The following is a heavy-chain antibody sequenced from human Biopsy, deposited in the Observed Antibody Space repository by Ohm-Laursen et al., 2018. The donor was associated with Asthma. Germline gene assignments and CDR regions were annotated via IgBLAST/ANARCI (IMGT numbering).Heavy chain of an antibody. Sequence: SQTLSLTCTVSGDSIISGGCCWNWIRQHPGKGLEWIGYIYHSGPTNYNPSLKSRVTISVDKSKNQFSLKLTSVTAADTAVYYCAKIYDRLVLYGMDVWGQGTTVTVSS. J-gene: IGHJ6*02. CDR1: GDSIISGGCC. V-gene: IGHV4-31*09. CDR2: IYHSGPT. D-gene: IGHD6-19*01. CDR3: AKIYDRLVLYGMDV.